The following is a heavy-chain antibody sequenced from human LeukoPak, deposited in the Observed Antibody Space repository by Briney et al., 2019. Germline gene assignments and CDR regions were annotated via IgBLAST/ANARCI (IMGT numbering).Heavy chain of an antibody. CDR1: GYTFTSYG. J-gene: IGHJ5*02. Sequence: ASVKVSCKASGYTFTSYGISWARQAPGQGLEWMGWISAYNGNTNYAQKLQGRVTMTTDTSTSTAYMELRSLRSDDTAVYYCARDCSSTSCYVNNWFDPWGQGTLVTVSS. CDR2: ISAYNGNT. V-gene: IGHV1-18*01. CDR3: ARDCSSTSCYVNNWFDP. D-gene: IGHD2-2*01.